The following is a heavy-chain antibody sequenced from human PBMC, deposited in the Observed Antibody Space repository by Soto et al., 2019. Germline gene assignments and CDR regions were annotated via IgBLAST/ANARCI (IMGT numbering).Heavy chain of an antibody. CDR1: GFTFGSHG. J-gene: IGHJ6*02. V-gene: IGHV3-30*18. CDR2: ISYDETNE. CDR3: AKHLRTTITDYGMDV. Sequence: PGGSLRLSCVASGFTFGSHGMHWVRQAPGKGLEWVAVISYDETNEHYVDSVKGRFTISRDNSKSILYLQMNRLRPEDTAVYKWAKHLRTTITDYGMDVWGQGTTVTVSS. D-gene: IGHD5-12*01.